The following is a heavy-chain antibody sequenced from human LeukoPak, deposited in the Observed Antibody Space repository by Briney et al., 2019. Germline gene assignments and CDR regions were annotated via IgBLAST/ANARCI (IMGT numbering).Heavy chain of an antibody. J-gene: IGHJ6*02. CDR3: ATGITSRRSYYYALDV. Sequence: GGSLRLSCAASGFTFSSYWMSWVRQPPGQGLEWVANIKQDGSEKYYEDSVKGRFTISRDNSKNTLYLQMNSLRVEDTAVYYCATGITSRRSYYYALDVWGQGTTVAVSS. CDR2: IKQDGSEK. CDR1: GFTFSSYW. V-gene: IGHV3-7*03. D-gene: IGHD6-6*01.